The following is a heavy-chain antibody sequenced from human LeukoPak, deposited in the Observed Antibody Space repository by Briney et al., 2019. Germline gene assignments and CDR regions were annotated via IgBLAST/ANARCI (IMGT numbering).Heavy chain of an antibody. CDR3: AKDPFYGSGTYADY. D-gene: IGHD3-10*01. J-gene: IGHJ4*02. Sequence: GGTLRLSCEASGFAFSFSAMTWVRQAPGTGLEWVSTINANAINTYYAASVKGRFTISRDNSKNTLYLQMDSLRVEDTGVYYCAKDPFYGSGTYADYWGLGTLVSVSS. CDR2: INANAINT. CDR1: GFAFSFSA. V-gene: IGHV3-23*01.